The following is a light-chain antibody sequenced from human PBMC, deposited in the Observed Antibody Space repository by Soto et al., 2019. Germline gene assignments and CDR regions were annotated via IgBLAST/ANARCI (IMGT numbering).Light chain of an antibody. CDR2: SNN. CDR1: SSNIGSNY. J-gene: IGLJ3*02. Sequence: QSVLTQPPSASGTPGQRVTISCSGSSSNIGSNYVYWYQQLPGTDPKLLIYSNNQRPSGVPDRFSGSKSGTSASLAISGLRSEDEADYYCAAWDDSLSGTVFGGGTKLTVL. CDR3: AAWDDSLSGTV. V-gene: IGLV1-47*02.